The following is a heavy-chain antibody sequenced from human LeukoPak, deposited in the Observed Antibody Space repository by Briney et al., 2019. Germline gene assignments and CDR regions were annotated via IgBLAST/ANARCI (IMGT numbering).Heavy chain of an antibody. CDR1: GFTVSSNY. V-gene: IGHV3-66*01. CDR3: AREGVGATQPFDY. Sequence: GGSLRLSCAASGFTVSSNYMTWVRQAPGKGLDGVAGIYSGGSTYYADSVKGRFTISRDNSKNTLYLQMNSLRAEDTAVYYCAREGVGATQPFDYWGQRTLVTVSS. CDR2: IYSGGST. J-gene: IGHJ4*02. D-gene: IGHD1-26*01.